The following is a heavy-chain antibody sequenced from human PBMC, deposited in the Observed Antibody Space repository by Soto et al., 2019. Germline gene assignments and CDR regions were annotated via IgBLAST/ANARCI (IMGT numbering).Heavy chain of an antibody. Sequence: GASVKVSCKASGGTFSSYAISWVRQAPGQGLEWMGGIIPIFGTANYAQKFQGRVTITADESTSTAYMELSSLRSEDTAVYYCAGHSGSFLYYGMDVWGQGTTVTVSS. CDR2: IIPIFGTA. J-gene: IGHJ6*02. CDR1: GGTFSSYA. D-gene: IGHD1-26*01. CDR3: AGHSGSFLYYGMDV. V-gene: IGHV1-69*13.